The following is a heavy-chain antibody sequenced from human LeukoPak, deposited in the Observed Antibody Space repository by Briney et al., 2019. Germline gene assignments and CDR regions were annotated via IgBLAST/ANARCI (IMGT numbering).Heavy chain of an antibody. CDR3: ARDPYSGNYGAYYYYYMDV. D-gene: IGHD1-26*01. Sequence: GGSLRLSCAASGFTFSSYNMNWVRQAPGKGLEWVSSITSSSSYIYYADSVKGRFTISRDNAKNSLYLQMDSLRVEDTAEYYCARDPYSGNYGAYYYYYMDVWGKGATVTVSS. J-gene: IGHJ6*03. CDR2: ITSSSSYI. V-gene: IGHV3-21*06. CDR1: GFTFSSYN.